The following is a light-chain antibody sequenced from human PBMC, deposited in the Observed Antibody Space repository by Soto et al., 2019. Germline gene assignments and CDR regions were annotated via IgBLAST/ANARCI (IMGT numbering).Light chain of an antibody. CDR1: QSVSSNY. Sequence: EIVLTQSPGTLSLSPGERATLSCRASQSVSSNYLAWYQQKPGQAPRVLIYVASSRATGIPDRFSGSGSGTNFPLTISRLEPEDFAVYYCQQYGSSPITFGQGTRRDIK. CDR3: QQYGSSPIT. J-gene: IGKJ5*01. CDR2: VAS. V-gene: IGKV3-20*01.